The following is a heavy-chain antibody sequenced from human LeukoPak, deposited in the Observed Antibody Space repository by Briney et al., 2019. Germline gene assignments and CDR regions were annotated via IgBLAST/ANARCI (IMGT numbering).Heavy chain of an antibody. Sequence: SETLSLTCSVSGGSISSSTYSWAWIRQPPGKGLEWIATIYYSGSTYYNPSLKSRVTISVDTSKHQFSLKLSSVTAADTTIYYCARHMGVVVVVAATRFDPWGQGTLVTVSS. D-gene: IGHD2-15*01. CDR2: IYYSGST. CDR3: ARHMGVVVVVAATRFDP. CDR1: GGSISSSTYS. J-gene: IGHJ5*02. V-gene: IGHV4-39*01.